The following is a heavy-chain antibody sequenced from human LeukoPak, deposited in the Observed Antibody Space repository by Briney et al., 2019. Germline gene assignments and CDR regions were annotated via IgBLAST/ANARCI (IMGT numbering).Heavy chain of an antibody. Sequence: ASVKVSCKASGYTFTSYGISWVRQAPGQGLEWMGWISAYNGNTNYAQKLQGRVTMTTDTSTSTAYMELRSLRSDDTAVYYCARDGRLGQAPWYLYYYYGMYVWGKGTTVTVSS. CDR3: ARDGRLGQAPWYLYYYYGMYV. V-gene: IGHV1-18*04. D-gene: IGHD6-13*01. CDR2: ISAYNGNT. J-gene: IGHJ6*04. CDR1: GYTFTSYG.